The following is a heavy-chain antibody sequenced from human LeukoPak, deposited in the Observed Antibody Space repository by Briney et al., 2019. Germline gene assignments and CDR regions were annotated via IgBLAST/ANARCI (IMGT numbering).Heavy chain of an antibody. CDR2: FDPEDGET. CDR1: GYTLTELS. V-gene: IGHV1-24*01. CDR3: ATPPYDILTGYDYYFDY. J-gene: IGHJ4*02. D-gene: IGHD3-9*01. Sequence: ASVKVSCKVSGYTLTELSMHWVRQAHGKGIEWMGGFDPEDGETIYAQKFQGRVTMTEDTSTDTAYMELSSLRSEDTAVYYCATPPYDILTGYDYYFDYWGQGTLVTVSS.